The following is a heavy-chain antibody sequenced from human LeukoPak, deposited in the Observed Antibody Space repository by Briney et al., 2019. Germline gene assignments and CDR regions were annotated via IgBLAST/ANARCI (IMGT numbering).Heavy chain of an antibody. Sequence: GSVTVSCKTSGYMVSDYYMHWVRQAPGQGLEWMGWLRGDTGDTDSPQKFKGRVTMTRDTATNTAYMQLSRLTYDDTAMYFCARVRDNACDYWGQGTLVSVSS. CDR3: ARVRDNACDY. CDR2: LRGDTGDT. V-gene: IGHV1-2*02. D-gene: IGHD1-1*01. J-gene: IGHJ4*02. CDR1: GYMVSDYY.